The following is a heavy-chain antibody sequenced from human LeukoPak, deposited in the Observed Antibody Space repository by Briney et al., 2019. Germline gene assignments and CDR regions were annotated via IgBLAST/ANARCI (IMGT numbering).Heavy chain of an antibody. Sequence: SETLSLTCTVSGGSISSSSYYWGWIRQPAGKGLEWIGHIYTGGSTNYNPSLKSRVTISIDASKNQFSLKLNSVTAADTAVYYCARVVGRYGSGSYYVCYFDYWGQGTLVTVSS. D-gene: IGHD3-10*01. J-gene: IGHJ4*02. CDR2: IYTGGST. V-gene: IGHV4-61*09. CDR1: GGSISSSSYY. CDR3: ARVVGRYGSGSYYVCYFDY.